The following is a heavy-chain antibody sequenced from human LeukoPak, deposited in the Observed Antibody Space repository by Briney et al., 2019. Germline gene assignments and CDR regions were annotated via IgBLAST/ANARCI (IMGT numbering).Heavy chain of an antibody. J-gene: IGHJ3*01. CDR1: GFTVRESA. CDR3: ARDIQLST. Sequence: GGCRRRACAASGFTVRESAMTWVRQAPGKGLDWVSLIRFGGANSYYADSLKGRFTISRDNSKDTLFLQMNSLRAEDTAIYYCARDIQLSTWGLDTMDPVSS. CDR2: IRFGGANS. D-gene: IGHD5-24*01. V-gene: IGHV3-23*01.